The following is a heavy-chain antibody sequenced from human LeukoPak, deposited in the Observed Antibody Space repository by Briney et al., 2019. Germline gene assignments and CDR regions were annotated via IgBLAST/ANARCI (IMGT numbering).Heavy chain of an antibody. CDR3: AGSLGYSSGWPFDY. CDR1: GFTFSSYG. Sequence: PGGSLRLSCAASGFTFSSYGMHWVRQAPGKGLEWVAVIWYDGSNKNYADSVKGRFTISRDNSKNTLYLQMNSLRAEDTAVYYCAGSLGYSSGWPFDYWGQGTLVTVSS. V-gene: IGHV3-30*02. CDR2: IWYDGSNK. D-gene: IGHD6-19*01. J-gene: IGHJ4*02.